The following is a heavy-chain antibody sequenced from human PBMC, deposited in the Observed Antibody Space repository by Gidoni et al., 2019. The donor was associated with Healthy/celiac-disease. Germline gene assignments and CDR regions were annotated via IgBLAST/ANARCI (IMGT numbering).Heavy chain of an antibody. D-gene: IGHD6-13*01. CDR3: ARLESDGYSSSWYMGLQFDY. CDR2: IYYSGST. CDR1: GGSISSSSYY. V-gene: IGHV4-39*01. J-gene: IGHJ4*02. Sequence: QLQLQESGPGLVKPSETLSLTCTVSGGSISSSSYYWGWIRQPPGKGLEWIGSIYYSGSTYYNPSLKSRVTISVDTSKNQFSLKLSSVTAADTAVYYCARLESDGYSSSWYMGLQFDYWGQGTLVTVSS.